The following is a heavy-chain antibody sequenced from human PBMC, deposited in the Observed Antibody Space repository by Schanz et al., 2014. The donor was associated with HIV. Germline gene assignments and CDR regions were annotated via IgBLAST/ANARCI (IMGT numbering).Heavy chain of an antibody. D-gene: IGHD5-18*01. Sequence: QVQLVESGGGVVQPGRSLRLSCAASGFTFNSYGMHWVRQAPGKGLEWVPVISYDGRNKLYADSVKGRFTISRDNSRNALYLHMNSLRADDTAIYYCVKAYSSGFSGAGSWGQGALVTVSS. CDR1: GFTFNSYG. CDR3: VKAYSSGFSGAGS. V-gene: IGHV3-33*05. CDR2: ISYDGRNK. J-gene: IGHJ5*02.